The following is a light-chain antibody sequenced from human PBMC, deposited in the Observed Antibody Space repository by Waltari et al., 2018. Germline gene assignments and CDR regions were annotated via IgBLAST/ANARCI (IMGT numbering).Light chain of an antibody. Sequence: EIVLTQSPATLSLSLGARATLSCRASQSVSSYVTWYQQKPGQAPRLLIYDASNRATGIPARFSGSGSGTDFTLTISSLEPEDFAVYYCQQRSNWPLTFGGGTKVEIK. CDR2: DAS. J-gene: IGKJ4*01. V-gene: IGKV3-11*01. CDR1: QSVSSY. CDR3: QQRSNWPLT.